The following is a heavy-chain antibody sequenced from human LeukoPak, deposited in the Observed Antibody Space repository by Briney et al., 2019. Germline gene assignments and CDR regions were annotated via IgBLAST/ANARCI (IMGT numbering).Heavy chain of an antibody. Sequence: ASVKVSCKASGYTFTGYYMHWVRQAPGQGLEWMGWINPNSGGTNYAQKFRGRVTMTRDTSISTAYMELSRLRSDDTAVYYCARDSLDYDSSGYYPNWGQGTLVTVSS. V-gene: IGHV1-2*02. D-gene: IGHD3-22*01. CDR3: ARDSLDYDSSGYYPN. J-gene: IGHJ4*02. CDR2: INPNSGGT. CDR1: GYTFTGYY.